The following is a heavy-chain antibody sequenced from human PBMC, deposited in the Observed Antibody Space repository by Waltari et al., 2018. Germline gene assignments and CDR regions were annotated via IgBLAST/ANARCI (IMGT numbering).Heavy chain of an antibody. Sequence: QVQLQESGPGLVKPSEPLSLTCTVSGGSISSYYWSWIPQPPGKGLEWIGYIYYSGSTNYNPSLKSRVTISVDTSKNQFSLKLSSVTAADTAVYYCARDNAGTGLDYWGQGTLVTVSS. J-gene: IGHJ4*02. CDR1: GGSISSYY. CDR2: IYYSGST. V-gene: IGHV4-59*01. D-gene: IGHD6-13*01. CDR3: ARDNAGTGLDY.